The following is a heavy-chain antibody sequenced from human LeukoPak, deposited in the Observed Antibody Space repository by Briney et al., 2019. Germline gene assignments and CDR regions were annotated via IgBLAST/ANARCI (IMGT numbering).Heavy chain of an antibody. V-gene: IGHV3-30*18. Sequence: GSLRLSCAASGFTFSSYGMHWVRQAPGKGLEWVAVISYDGSNKYYADSVKGRFTISRDNSKNTLYLQMNSLRAEDTAVYYCAKVGYSYEDYWGQGTLVTVSS. J-gene: IGHJ4*02. CDR1: GFTFSSYG. CDR2: ISYDGSNK. CDR3: AKVGYSYEDY. D-gene: IGHD5-18*01.